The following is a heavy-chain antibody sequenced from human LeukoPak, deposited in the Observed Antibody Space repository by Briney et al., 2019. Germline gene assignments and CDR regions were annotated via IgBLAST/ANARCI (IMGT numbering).Heavy chain of an antibody. CDR3: ASLGVLAATGHDS. J-gene: IGHJ4*02. CDR2: IYSGAST. D-gene: IGHD6-13*01. V-gene: IGHV3-66*01. CDR1: GFTVSSNY. Sequence: GGSLRLSCAASGFTVSSNYMSWVRQAPGKGLEWVSVIYSGASTYYADSVKGRFTISRDNSTNTLYLQMNSLRVEDTAVYYCASLGVLAATGHDSWGQGTLVTVSS.